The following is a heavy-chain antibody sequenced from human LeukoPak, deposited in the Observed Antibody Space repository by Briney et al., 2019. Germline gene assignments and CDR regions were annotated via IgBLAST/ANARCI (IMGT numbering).Heavy chain of an antibody. CDR2: ISPSGATI. V-gene: IGHV3-48*02. J-gene: IGHJ4*02. CDR3: ARSVGGTAADLDY. CDR1: GFTFSNYG. D-gene: IGHD1-26*01. Sequence: GSLRLSCAASGFTFSNYGMHWVRQAPGKGLEWVSYISPSGATISYADSVKGRFTISRDKAKNSLYLQMNSLRDDDTAVYYCARSVGGTAADLDYWGQGTLVTVSS.